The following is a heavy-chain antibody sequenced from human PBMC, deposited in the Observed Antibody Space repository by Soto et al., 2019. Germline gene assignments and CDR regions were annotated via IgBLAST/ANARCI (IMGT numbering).Heavy chain of an antibody. CDR3: ARAIGIAAAGKGHYYYYYMDV. V-gene: IGHV6-1*01. J-gene: IGHJ6*03. CDR1: GDRVSSNSAA. CDR2: TYYRSKWYN. D-gene: IGHD6-13*01. Sequence: SPTLSLTCAISGDRVSSNSAAWNWIRQSPSRGLEWLGRTYYRSKWYNDYAVSVKSRITINPDTSKNQFSLQLNSVTPEDTAVYYCARAIGIAAAGKGHYYYYYMDVWGKGTTVTVSS.